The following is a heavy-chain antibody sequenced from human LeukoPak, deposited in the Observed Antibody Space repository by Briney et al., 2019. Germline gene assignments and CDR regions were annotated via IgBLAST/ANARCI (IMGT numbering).Heavy chain of an antibody. D-gene: IGHD1-14*01. CDR1: GFTFDDYA. Sequence: PGGSLRLSCAASGFTFDDYAMHWVRQAPGKGLEWVSGISWNSDSIGYADSVKGRFTISRDNAKNSLYLQMDSLRAEDMALYYCAEDLTSSFRRGAFDFWGQGTMVTVSS. V-gene: IGHV3-9*03. CDR2: ISWNSDSI. J-gene: IGHJ3*01. CDR3: AEDLTSSFRRGAFDF.